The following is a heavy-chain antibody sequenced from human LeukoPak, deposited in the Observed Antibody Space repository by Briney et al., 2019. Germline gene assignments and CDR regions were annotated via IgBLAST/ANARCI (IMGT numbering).Heavy chain of an antibody. D-gene: IGHD4-17*01. CDR1: GGSISSSSYY. CDR3: ARHPLYGDYVAGNY. Sequence: PSETLSLTCTVSGGSISSSSYYWGWIRQPPGKGLEWIGSFYYSGSTYYNPSLRSRVTISVDTSQNPFSLKLSSVTPADTALYYCARHPLYGDYVAGNYWGQGTLVTVSS. CDR2: FYYSGST. J-gene: IGHJ4*02. V-gene: IGHV4-39*01.